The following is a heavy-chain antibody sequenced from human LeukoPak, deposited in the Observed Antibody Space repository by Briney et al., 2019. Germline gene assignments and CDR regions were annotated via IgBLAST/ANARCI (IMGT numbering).Heavy chain of an antibody. CDR3: ARHSVKYYYGMDV. CDR2: IYYSGST. Sequence: SETLSLTCTVSGGAISSYYWSWIRQPPGKGLEWIGDIYYSGSTNYNPFLKSRVTIPVDTSKNQFSLKLSSLTAADTAVYYCARHSVKYYYGMDVWGQGTTVTVSS. V-gene: IGHV4-59*08. J-gene: IGHJ6*02. D-gene: IGHD3-10*01. CDR1: GGAISSYY.